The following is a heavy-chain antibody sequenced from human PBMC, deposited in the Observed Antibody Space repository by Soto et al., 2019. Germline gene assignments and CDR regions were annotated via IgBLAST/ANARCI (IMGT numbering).Heavy chain of an antibody. V-gene: IGHV4-31*03. CDR2: IYYSGST. D-gene: IGHD3-3*01. Sequence: PSETLSLTCTVSGGSISSGGYYWSWIRQHPGRGLEWIGYIYYSGSTYYNPSLKSRVTISVDTSKNQFSLKLSSVTAADTAVYYCARGRPRFLEWLHWLDPWGQGTLVTVSS. CDR3: ARGRPRFLEWLHWLDP. J-gene: IGHJ5*02. CDR1: GGSISSGGYY.